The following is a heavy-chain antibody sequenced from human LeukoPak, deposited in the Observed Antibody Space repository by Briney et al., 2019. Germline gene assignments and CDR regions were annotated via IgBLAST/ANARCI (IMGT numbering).Heavy chain of an antibody. J-gene: IGHJ6*02. CDR2: IKQDGSAK. D-gene: IGHD3-10*01. V-gene: IGHV3-7*01. Sequence: GGSLRLSCAASGFTFSDYWMSWVRQAPGKGLEWVANIKQDGSAKYYVDSVKGRFTISRDNAKNSLYLQMNSLRAEDTAVYYCARDYGSGSYLYYYYGMDVWGQGTTVTVSS. CDR1: GFTFSDYW. CDR3: ARDYGSGSYLYYYYGMDV.